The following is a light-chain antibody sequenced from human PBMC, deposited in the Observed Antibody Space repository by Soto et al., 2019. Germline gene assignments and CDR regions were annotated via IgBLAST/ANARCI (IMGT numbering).Light chain of an antibody. Sequence: QSALTQPPSSSVAPGQTVTISFSGSSSNIGSHTVNWYQHLPGTAPKLLIYSNTQRPLGVPVRFSGSKSGTSASLAISGLQSEDEAEYYCAAWDDRLYVFGTGTKVTVL. J-gene: IGLJ1*01. CDR2: SNT. CDR3: AAWDDRLYV. V-gene: IGLV1-44*01. CDR1: SSNIGSHT.